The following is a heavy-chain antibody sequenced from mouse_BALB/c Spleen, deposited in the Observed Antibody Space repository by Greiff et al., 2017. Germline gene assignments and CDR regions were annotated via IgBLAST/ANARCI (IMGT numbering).Heavy chain of an antibody. CDR3: ARAVVEGYYAMDY. J-gene: IGHJ4*01. CDR2: ISYSGST. CDR1: GYSITSDYA. Sequence: EVQLQQSGPGLVKPSQSLSLTCTVTGYSITSDYAWNWIRQFPGNKLEWMGYISYSGSTSYNPSLKSRISITRDTSKNQFFLQLNSVTTEDTATYYCARAVVEGYYAMDYWGQGTSVTVSS. V-gene: IGHV3-2*02. D-gene: IGHD1-1*01.